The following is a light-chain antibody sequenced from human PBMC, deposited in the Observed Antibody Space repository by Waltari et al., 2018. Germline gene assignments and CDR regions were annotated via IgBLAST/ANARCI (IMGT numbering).Light chain of an antibody. CDR1: SSDVGGYLY. V-gene: IGLV2-14*03. Sequence: QSALTQPASVSGSPGQSIPISCTGASSDVGGYLYVSWYQQYPGKAPKLMIYDVTDRPSGVSKRFSGSQSGNTASLTISGLQAEDEADYYCSSYTSSNTLVFGGGTKVTV. CDR3: SSYTSSNTLV. CDR2: DVT. J-gene: IGLJ2*01.